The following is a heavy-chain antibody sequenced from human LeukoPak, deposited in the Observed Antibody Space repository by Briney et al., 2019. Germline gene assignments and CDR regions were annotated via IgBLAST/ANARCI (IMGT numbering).Heavy chain of an antibody. J-gene: IGHJ3*01. V-gene: IGHV3-11*01. Sequence: MSWXXXTPGRGLEWLSYITQTGGTIYYADSVKGRFTISRDNSKNTLYLQMNSLRAEDTAVYYCARELISWGQGTMVTVSS. CDR3: ARELIS. CDR2: ITQTGGTI. D-gene: IGHD2-8*01.